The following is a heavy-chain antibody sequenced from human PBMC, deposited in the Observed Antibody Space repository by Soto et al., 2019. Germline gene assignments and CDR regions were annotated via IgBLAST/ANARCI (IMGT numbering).Heavy chain of an antibody. CDR2: IYWNDDK. CDR1: GFSLSTSGVG. CDR3: ARSRIVVTTNYGLDV. Sequence: SGPTLVNPTQTLTLTCTFSGFSLSTSGVGVGWIRQPPGEALEWLALIYWNDDKRYSPSLRSRLTIAKDTSKNQVVLTMTNMDPVDTATYYCARSRIVVTTNYGLDVWGQGTTVTVS. V-gene: IGHV2-5*01. D-gene: IGHD2-21*01. J-gene: IGHJ6*02.